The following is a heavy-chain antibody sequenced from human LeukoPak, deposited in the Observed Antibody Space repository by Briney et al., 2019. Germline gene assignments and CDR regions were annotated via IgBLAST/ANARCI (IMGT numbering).Heavy chain of an antibody. CDR2: LYYSGSI. V-gene: IGHV4-39*02. CDR3: ARDRYGDYPFDY. J-gene: IGHJ4*02. CDR1: GDSISRSTYY. D-gene: IGHD4-17*01. Sequence: SETLSLTCTVSGDSISRSTYYWGWIRQPPGRGLEWIGALYYSGSIYYNPSLKSRVTISVDTPKNQFSLKLNSVTAADTALYYCARDRYGDYPFDYWGQGTLVTVSS.